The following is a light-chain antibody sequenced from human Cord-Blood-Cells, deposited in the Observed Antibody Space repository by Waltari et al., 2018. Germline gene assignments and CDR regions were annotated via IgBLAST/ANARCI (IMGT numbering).Light chain of an antibody. J-gene: IGKJ1*01. V-gene: IGKV3-20*01. CDR2: GAS. Sequence: EIVLTQSPGTLSLSPGERATLSCRASQSVSSSYLAWYQQKPCQAPRLLIYGASRRATGIPDRFSGSGSRTDFTLTISRLEPEDFAVYYCQQYGSSPRTFGQGTTMEI. CDR3: QQYGSSPRT. CDR1: QSVSSSY.